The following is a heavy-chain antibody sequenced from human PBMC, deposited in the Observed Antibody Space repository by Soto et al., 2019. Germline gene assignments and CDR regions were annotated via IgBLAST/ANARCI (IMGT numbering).Heavy chain of an antibody. CDR2: ISSSSSYI. CDR1: GLTFSSYS. Sequence: GGSLRLSCAASGLTFSSYSMNWVRQAPGKGLEWVSSISSSSSYIYYADSVKGRFTISRDNAKNSLYLQMNSLRAEDTAVYYCARCYDAEIICYYYGMDGWGKGTTVSVCS. CDR3: ARCYDAEIICYYYGMDG. V-gene: IGHV3-21*01. J-gene: IGHJ6*04. D-gene: IGHD2-2*01.